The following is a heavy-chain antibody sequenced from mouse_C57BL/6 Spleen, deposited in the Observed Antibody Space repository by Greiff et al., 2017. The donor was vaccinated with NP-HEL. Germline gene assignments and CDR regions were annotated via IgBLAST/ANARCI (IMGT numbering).Heavy chain of an antibody. CDR3: TRNYGSSTRYWYFDV. Sequence: EVKLQESGGGLVQPGGSMKLSCAASGFTFSDAWMDWVRQSPEKGLEWVAEIRNKANNHATYYAESVKGRFTISRDDSKSSVYLQMNSLRAEDTGIYYCTRNYGSSTRYWYFDVWGTGTTVTVSS. J-gene: IGHJ1*03. CDR2: IRNKANNHAT. V-gene: IGHV6-6*01. CDR1: GFTFSDAW. D-gene: IGHD1-1*01.